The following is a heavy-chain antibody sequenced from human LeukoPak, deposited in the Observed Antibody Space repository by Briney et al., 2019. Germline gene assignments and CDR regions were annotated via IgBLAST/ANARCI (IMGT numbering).Heavy chain of an antibody. Sequence: GGSLRLSCAASGFTVSSNYMTWVRQAPGKGLEWVSLIYSGGSTSYADSVRGRFTISRDNSKSTLYLQMNSLRAEDTAVYYCARIETVADAFDIWGQGTLVTVSS. V-gene: IGHV3-66*01. D-gene: IGHD1-1*01. CDR2: IYSGGST. CDR1: GFTVSSNY. CDR3: ARIETVADAFDI. J-gene: IGHJ3*02.